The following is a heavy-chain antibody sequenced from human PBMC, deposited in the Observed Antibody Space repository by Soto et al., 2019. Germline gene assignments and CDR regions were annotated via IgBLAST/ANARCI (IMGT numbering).Heavy chain of an antibody. D-gene: IGHD1-1*01. Sequence: QVHLVQSGAEVKKPGASVKVSCKASGYTFTSYGITWVRQAPGQGLEWMGWISAHNGNTDYAQKLQGRVIVTRDTSTITAYMELRSLTSDDTAVYYCARGRYGDYWGQGALVTVSS. V-gene: IGHV1-18*01. CDR1: GYTFTSYG. CDR2: ISAHNGNT. J-gene: IGHJ4*02. CDR3: ARGRYGDY.